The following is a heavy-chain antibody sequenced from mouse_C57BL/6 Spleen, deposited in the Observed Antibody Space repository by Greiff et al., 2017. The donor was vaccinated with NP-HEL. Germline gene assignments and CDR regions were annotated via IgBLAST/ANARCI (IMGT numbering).Heavy chain of an antibody. Sequence: QVQLQQPGAELVKPGASVKMSCKASGYTFTSYWITWVKQRPGQGLEWIGDIYPGSGSTNYNEQFKSKATLTVDTSSSTAYMQLRSLTSEDSAVYYCARDGNYYGSRPYWYFDVWGTGTTGTVSS. V-gene: IGHV1-55*01. D-gene: IGHD1-1*01. J-gene: IGHJ1*03. CDR3: ARDGNYYGSRPYWYFDV. CDR2: IYPGSGST. CDR1: GYTFTSYW.